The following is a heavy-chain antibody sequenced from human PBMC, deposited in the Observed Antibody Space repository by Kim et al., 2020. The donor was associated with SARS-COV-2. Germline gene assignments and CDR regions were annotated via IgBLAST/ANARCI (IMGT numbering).Heavy chain of an antibody. J-gene: IGHJ4*02. CDR2: IYYSGST. CDR3: ARDQYYFDY. CDR1: GGSVSSGSYY. V-gene: IGHV4-61*01. Sequence: SETLSLTCTVSGGSVSSGSYYWSWILQPPVKGLEWIGYIYYSGSTNYNPSLKSRVTISVDTSKNQFSLKLSSVTAADTAVYYCARDQYYFDYWGQGTLVTVSS.